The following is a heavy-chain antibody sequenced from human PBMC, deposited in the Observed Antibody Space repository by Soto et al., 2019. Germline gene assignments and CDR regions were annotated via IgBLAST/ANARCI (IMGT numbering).Heavy chain of an antibody. Sequence: SQTLSLTCAISGDSVSSNSAALDWISQAPSRGLEWLGRTYYRSKWYNDYAVSVKSRITINTDTSKNQFSLQLKSVTPEDTAVYYCARAQIVYSRGRYNGMEVWGQGTTVTVSS. V-gene: IGHV6-1*01. J-gene: IGHJ6*02. D-gene: IGHD6-19*01. CDR1: GDSVSSNSAA. CDR2: TYYRSKWYN. CDR3: ARAQIVYSRGRYNGMEV.